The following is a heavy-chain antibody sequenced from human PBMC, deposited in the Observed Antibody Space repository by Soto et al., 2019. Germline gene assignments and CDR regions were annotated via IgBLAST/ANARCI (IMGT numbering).Heavy chain of an antibody. J-gene: IGHJ6*03. CDR3: ARRGSSDQGPRYMDV. D-gene: IGHD3-10*01. CDR1: GFTFSSNS. Sequence: EVQLVESGGGLVQPGGSLRLSCVASGFTFSSNSFNWVRQGPGKGLEWISYISGITGTIYYADSVKGRFTVSRDNAKNSVYLQMNRLSGEGTAVYSCARRGSSDQGPRYMDVWGKGTTVTVSS. V-gene: IGHV3-48*01. CDR2: ISGITGTI.